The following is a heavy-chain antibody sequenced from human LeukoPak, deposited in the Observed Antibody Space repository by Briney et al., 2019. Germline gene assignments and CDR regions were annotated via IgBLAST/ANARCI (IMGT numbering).Heavy chain of an antibody. J-gene: IGHJ4*02. V-gene: IGHV5-51*01. CDR2: IYPGDSDT. CDR1: GCLFHNSW. Sequence: WESLEISLQCSGCLFHNSWIGLGRHLPGKSLEWVGIIYPGDSDTRYSPSFQGQVTISADKSISTAYLQWGSRKASDTAMYYCARHGAYSGSYGYGGQGTLVTVSS. CDR3: ARHGAYSGSYGY. D-gene: IGHD1-26*01.